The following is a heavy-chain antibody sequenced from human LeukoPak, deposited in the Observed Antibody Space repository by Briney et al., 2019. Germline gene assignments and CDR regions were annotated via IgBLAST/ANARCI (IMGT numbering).Heavy chain of an antibody. V-gene: IGHV3-21*01. D-gene: IGHD3-3*01. Sequence: GGSLRLSCAASGFTFSSYSMNWVRQAPGKGLEWVSSISSSSSYIYYADSVKGRFTISRDNAKNSLYLQMNSLRAEDTAVYYCARDAVDFWSGYNIDYWGQGTRVTVSS. CDR3: ARDAVDFWSGYNIDY. CDR1: GFTFSSYS. CDR2: ISSSSSYI. J-gene: IGHJ4*02.